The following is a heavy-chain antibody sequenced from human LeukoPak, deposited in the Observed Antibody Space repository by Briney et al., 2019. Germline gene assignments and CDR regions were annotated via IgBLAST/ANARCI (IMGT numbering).Heavy chain of an antibody. CDR1: GYTFTSYA. V-gene: IGHV1-3*01. CDR2: INAGNGNT. J-gene: IGHJ5*02. D-gene: IGHD5-18*01. CDR3: ARVFSYSYGPPYNWFDP. Sequence: ASVKVSCKASGYTFTSYAMHWVRQAPGQRLEWMGWINAGNGNTKYSQKFQGRVTITRDTSASTAYMELSGLRSEDTAVYYCARVFSYSYGPPYNWFDPWGQGTLVTVSS.